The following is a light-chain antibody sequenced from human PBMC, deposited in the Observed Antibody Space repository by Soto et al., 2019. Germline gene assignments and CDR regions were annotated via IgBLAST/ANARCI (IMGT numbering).Light chain of an antibody. CDR3: GTWDSSLSPGYVV. CDR2: ENN. CDR1: SSNIGNNY. V-gene: IGLV1-51*02. J-gene: IGLJ2*01. Sequence: QSVLTQPPSVSAAPGQKVTISCSGSSSNIGNNYVSWYQQLPGTAPKLLIYENNMQPSGIPDRFSGSKSGTSATLGITGLQTGDEADYYCGTWDSSLSPGYVVFGGGTKLTVL.